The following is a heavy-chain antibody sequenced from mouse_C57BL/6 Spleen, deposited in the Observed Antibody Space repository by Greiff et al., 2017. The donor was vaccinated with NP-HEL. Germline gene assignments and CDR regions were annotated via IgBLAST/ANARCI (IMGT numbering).Heavy chain of an antibody. Sequence: QVTLKECGPGILQPSQTLSLTCSFSGFSLSTFGMGVGWIRQPSGKGLEWLAHIWWDDDKYYNPALKSRLTISKDTSKNQVFLKIANVDTADTATYYCARINSYYGSSYWYFDVWGTGTTVTVSS. V-gene: IGHV8-8*01. J-gene: IGHJ1*03. CDR1: GFSLSTFGMG. D-gene: IGHD1-1*01. CDR3: ARINSYYGSSYWYFDV. CDR2: IWWDDDK.